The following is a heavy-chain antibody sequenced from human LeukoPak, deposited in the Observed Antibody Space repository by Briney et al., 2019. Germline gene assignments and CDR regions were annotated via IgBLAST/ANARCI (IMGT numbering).Heavy chain of an antibody. Sequence: SVKVSCKASGSTFSSYAISWVRQAPGQGLEWMGGIIPIFDTANYAQKFQGRVTITADESTSTAYMELSSLRSEDTAVYYCVRGSLAYCGGDCRDYWGQGTLVTVSS. CDR1: GSTFSSYA. CDR2: IIPIFDTA. V-gene: IGHV1-69*13. J-gene: IGHJ4*02. CDR3: VRGSLAYCGGDCRDY. D-gene: IGHD2-21*02.